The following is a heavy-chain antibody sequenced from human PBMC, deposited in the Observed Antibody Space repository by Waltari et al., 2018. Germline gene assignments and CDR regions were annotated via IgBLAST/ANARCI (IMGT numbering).Heavy chain of an antibody. CDR2: ISGSGGST. V-gene: IGHV3-23*01. J-gene: IGHJ4*02. Sequence: EVQLLESGGGLVQPGGSLRLSCAASGFTFSSYAMSWVRQAPGKGLEWVSAISGSGGSTYYADSVKGRFTISRDNSKNTLYLQMNSLRAEDTAVYYCAKSIGDFWSGYLPDFDYWGQGTLVTVSS. CDR3: AKSIGDFWSGYLPDFDY. D-gene: IGHD3-3*01. CDR1: GFTFSSYA.